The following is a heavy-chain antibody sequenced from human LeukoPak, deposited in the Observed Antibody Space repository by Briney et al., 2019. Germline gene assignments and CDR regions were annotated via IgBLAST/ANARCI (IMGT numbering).Heavy chain of an antibody. V-gene: IGHV1-46*01. D-gene: IGHD1-26*01. Sequence: ASVKVSCKASGYTFTSYYMHWVRQAPGQGLEWMGIINPSGGSTSYAQKFQGRVTMTRDTSTSTVYMELSSLRSEDTAAYYCAREGRGMGACNYWGQGTLVTVSS. CDR1: GYTFTSYY. CDR2: INPSGGST. CDR3: AREGRGMGACNY. J-gene: IGHJ4*02.